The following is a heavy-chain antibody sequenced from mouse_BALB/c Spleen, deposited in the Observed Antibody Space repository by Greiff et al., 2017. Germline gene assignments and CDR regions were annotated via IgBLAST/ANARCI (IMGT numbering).Heavy chain of an antibody. Sequence: QVQLQQSGPELVKPGASVRISCKASGYTFTSYYIHWVKQRPGQGLEWIGWIYPGNVNTKYNEKFKGKATLTADKSSSTAYMQLSSLTSEDSAVYFCARGGGTTVVRKLDYFDYWGQGTTLTVSS. D-gene: IGHD1-1*01. CDR3: ARGGGTTVVRKLDYFDY. CDR1: GYTFTSYY. CDR2: IYPGNVNT. J-gene: IGHJ2*01. V-gene: IGHV1S56*01.